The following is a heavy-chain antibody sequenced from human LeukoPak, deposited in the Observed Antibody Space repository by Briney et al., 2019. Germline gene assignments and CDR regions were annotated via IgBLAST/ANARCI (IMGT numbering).Heavy chain of an antibody. CDR2: INPNSGGT. CDR1: GYTFTGYY. CDR3: ARPYYYDSSGYLDY. D-gene: IGHD3-22*01. Sequence: ASVKVSCKASGYTFTGYYLYWVRQAPGQGLEWMGRINPNSGGTNYAQKFQGRVTMTRDTSISTAYMELSRLRSDDTAVYYCARPYYYDSSGYLDYWGQGTLVTVSS. J-gene: IGHJ4*02. V-gene: IGHV1-2*06.